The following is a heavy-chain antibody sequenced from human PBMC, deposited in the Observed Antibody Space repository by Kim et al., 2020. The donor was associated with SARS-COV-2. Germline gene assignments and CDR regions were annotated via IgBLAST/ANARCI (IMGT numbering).Heavy chain of an antibody. D-gene: IGHD3-22*01. CDR3: ARFYDSTDGFDY. CDR2: T. J-gene: IGHJ4*02. V-gene: IGHV1-46*01. Sequence: TSCAQKFQGRVTMTRDTSTSTVYMELSSLGSEDTAVYYCARFYDSTDGFDYWGQGTLVTVSS.